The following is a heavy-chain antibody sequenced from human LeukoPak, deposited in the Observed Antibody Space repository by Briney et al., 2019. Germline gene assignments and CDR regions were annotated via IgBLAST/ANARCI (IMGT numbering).Heavy chain of an antibody. V-gene: IGHV3-21*01. Sequence: GGSLRLSCVASGFTFSIYAMSWVRQAPGKGLEWVSSITSSSSSMYSADSVKGRLTISRDNAKNSLYLQMNSLRAEDTAVYYCARDLAWGGYWGQGTLVTVSS. CDR1: GFTFSIYA. CDR3: ARDLAWGGY. D-gene: IGHD7-27*01. CDR2: ITSSSSSM. J-gene: IGHJ4*02.